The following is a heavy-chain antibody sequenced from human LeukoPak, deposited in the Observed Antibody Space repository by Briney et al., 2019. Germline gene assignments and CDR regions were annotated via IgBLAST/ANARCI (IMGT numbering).Heavy chain of an antibody. CDR3: AKAHRGIQLWLPVDY. Sequence: GGSLRLSCAASGFTFSSYAMSWDRQAPGKGLEWVSAISGSGGSTYYADSVKGRFTISRDNSKNTLYLQMNSLRAEDTAVYYCAKAHRGIQLWLPVDYWGQGTLVTVSS. CDR2: ISGSGGST. D-gene: IGHD5-18*01. CDR1: GFTFSSYA. J-gene: IGHJ4*02. V-gene: IGHV3-23*01.